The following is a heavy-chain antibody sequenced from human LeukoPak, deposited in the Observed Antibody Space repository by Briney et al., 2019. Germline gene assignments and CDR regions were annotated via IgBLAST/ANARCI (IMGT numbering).Heavy chain of an antibody. CDR3: VREGVGAPPSDAFDI. CDR2: ISAYNGNT. D-gene: IGHD1-26*01. V-gene: IGHV1-18*01. CDR1: GYTFTSYG. J-gene: IGHJ3*02. Sequence: ASVKVSCKASGYTFTSYGISWVRQAPGQGLEWMGWISAYNGNTNYAQKLQGRVTMTTDTSTSTAYMELRSLRSDDTAVYYCVREGVGAPPSDAFDIWGQGTMVTVSS.